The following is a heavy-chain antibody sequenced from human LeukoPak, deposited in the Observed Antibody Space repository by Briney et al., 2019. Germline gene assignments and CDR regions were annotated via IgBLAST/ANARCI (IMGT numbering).Heavy chain of an antibody. J-gene: IGHJ4*02. V-gene: IGHV3-53*01. CDR3: AKCPDETRDFDY. CDR2: IYSDGTT. D-gene: IGHD2-2*01. CDR1: GFTVRSYY. Sequence: PGGSLRLSRAASGFTVRSYYMSCVRPAPGKGLEWVSLIYSDGTTYYADSVKGRFTISRDNSKNTLYLQMNSLRGEDTAVYYCAKCPDETRDFDYWGQGTLVTVSS.